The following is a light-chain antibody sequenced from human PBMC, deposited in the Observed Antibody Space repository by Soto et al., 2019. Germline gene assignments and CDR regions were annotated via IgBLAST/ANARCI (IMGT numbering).Light chain of an antibody. V-gene: IGLV1-44*01. J-gene: IGLJ3*02. Sequence: QSVLAQPPSASGTPGQRVTISCSGSTSNVGSNLASWYQQLPGSAPKLLIYSDNQRPSGVPDRFSGSKSGTSASLAISGLQSEDEADYYCATRDERLSGRVFGGGTKLTVL. CDR2: SDN. CDR1: TSNVGSNL. CDR3: ATRDERLSGRV.